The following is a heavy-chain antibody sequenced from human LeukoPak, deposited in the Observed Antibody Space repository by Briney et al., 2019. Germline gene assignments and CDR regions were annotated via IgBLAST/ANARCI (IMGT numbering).Heavy chain of an antibody. CDR1: GDSVSSNSAA. D-gene: IGHD1-7*01. CDR2: TYYRSKWYN. Sequence: SQTLSLTCAISGDSVSSNSAAWNWIRQSPSRGLEWLGRTYYRSKWYNDYAVSVKSRITINPDTSKNQFSLQLNSVTPEDTAVYYCARDPDWNYEFDYYGMDVWGQGTTVTVS. CDR3: ARDPDWNYEFDYYGMDV. J-gene: IGHJ6*02. V-gene: IGHV6-1*01.